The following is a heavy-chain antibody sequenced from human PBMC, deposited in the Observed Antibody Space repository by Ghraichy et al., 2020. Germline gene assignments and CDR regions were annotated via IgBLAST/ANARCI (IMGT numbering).Heavy chain of an antibody. CDR3: ARGRSPLAASYFDS. CDR2: INHTGST. CDR1: GGSISGCY. Sequence: SETLSLTCAVYGGSISGCYWSWIRQPPGKGLEWIGEINHTGSTNYNPSLKNRVTISVDTSKNKCSLKLRSVTAADTAVYYCARGRSPLAASYFDSWGQETLVPVRS. D-gene: IGHD6-13*01. J-gene: IGHJ4*02. V-gene: IGHV4-34*01.